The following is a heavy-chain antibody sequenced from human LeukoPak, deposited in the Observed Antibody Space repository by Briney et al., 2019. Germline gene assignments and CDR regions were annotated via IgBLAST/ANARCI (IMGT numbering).Heavy chain of an antibody. D-gene: IGHD3-3*01. CDR2: ISSSSSYI. Sequence: GGSLRLSCAASGFTFSSCSMNWVRQAPGKGLEWVSSISSSSSYIYYADSVKGRFTISRDNAKNSLYLQMNSLRAEDTAVYYCARDYSPLKAPSDYDFRAYYGMDVWGQGTTVTVSS. CDR3: ARDYSPLKAPSDYDFRAYYGMDV. V-gene: IGHV3-21*01. CDR1: GFTFSSCS. J-gene: IGHJ6*02.